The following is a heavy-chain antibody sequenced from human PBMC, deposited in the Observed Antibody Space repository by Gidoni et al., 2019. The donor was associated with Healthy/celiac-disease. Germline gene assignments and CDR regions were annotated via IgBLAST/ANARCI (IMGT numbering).Heavy chain of an antibody. J-gene: IGHJ4*02. CDR3: ARDSSSFGDHYFDY. CDR1: GFPFSSYS. D-gene: IGHD6-13*01. CDR2: IRSSSSTI. V-gene: IGHV3-48*02. Sequence: ELQLVESGGGLVQPGGSLRLSCAASGFPFSSYSMNWVRQDPGKGLEWVSYIRSSSSTIYDAESVKGRFTISRDNAKNSLYLQMNSLRDEDTAVYYCARDSSSFGDHYFDYWGQGTLVTVSS.